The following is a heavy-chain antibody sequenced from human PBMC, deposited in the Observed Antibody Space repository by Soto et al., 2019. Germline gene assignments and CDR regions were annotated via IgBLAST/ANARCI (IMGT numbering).Heavy chain of an antibody. CDR3: ARVPGP. J-gene: IGHJ5*02. Sequence: PSETLSLTCTVSGGSMNNFYWSWIRQPPGKGLEWIGYIYYSGSTNYNPSLKSRVTISVDRSKNQFSLKLSSVTAADTAVYYCARVPGPWGQGTLVTVSS. D-gene: IGHD7-27*01. V-gene: IGHV4-59*12. CDR1: GGSMNNFY. CDR2: IYYSGST.